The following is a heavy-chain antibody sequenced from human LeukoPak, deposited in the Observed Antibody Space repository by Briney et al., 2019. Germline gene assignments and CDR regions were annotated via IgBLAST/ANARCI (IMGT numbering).Heavy chain of an antibody. V-gene: IGHV3-23*01. CDR1: GFTFSSYA. CDR3: AKDVDYDYVWGSYCYAGYFDY. D-gene: IGHD3-16*01. J-gene: IGHJ4*02. CDR2: ISGSGGST. Sequence: PGGSLRLSCAASGFTFSSYAMSWVRQAPGKGLEWVSAISGSGGSTYYADSVKGRFTISRDNSKNTLYLQMNSLRAEDTAVYYCAKDVDYDYVWGSYCYAGYFDYWGQGTLVTVSS.